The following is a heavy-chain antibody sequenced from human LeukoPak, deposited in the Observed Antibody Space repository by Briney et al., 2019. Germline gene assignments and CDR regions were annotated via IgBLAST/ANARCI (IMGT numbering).Heavy chain of an antibody. CDR2: ISAYNGNT. J-gene: IGHJ4*02. D-gene: IGHD3-22*01. CDR3: ARDDRSGYYDD. CDR1: GYTFTSYG. V-gene: IGHV1-18*01. Sequence: ASVKVSCKASGYTFTSYGISWVRQAPGQGLEWMGWISAYNGNTNYAQKFQGRVTVTTDTSTSTAYMELRSLRSDDTAVYYCARDDRSGYYDDWAQGTLVTVSS.